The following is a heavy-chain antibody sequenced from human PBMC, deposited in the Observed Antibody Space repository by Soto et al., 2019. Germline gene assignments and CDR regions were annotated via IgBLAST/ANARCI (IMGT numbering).Heavy chain of an antibody. CDR3: AREWFGELFEEKWFDP. D-gene: IGHD3-10*01. J-gene: IGHJ5*02. V-gene: IGHV4-34*01. CDR1: GGSFSGYY. CDR2: INHSGST. Sequence: QVQLQQWGAGLLKPSETLSLTCAVYGGSFSGYYWSWIRQPPGKGLEWIGEINHSGSTNYNPSLKRRVTISVNTSKNQFSQKLSWVTAADTAVYYWAREWFGELFEEKWFDPLGQGTLVHVSS.